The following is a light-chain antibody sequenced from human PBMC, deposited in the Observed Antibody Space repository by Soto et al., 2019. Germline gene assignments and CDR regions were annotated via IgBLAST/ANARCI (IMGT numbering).Light chain of an antibody. CDR2: DAS. J-gene: IGKJ1*01. CDR3: QQYYSIFGT. CDR1: QSISSW. Sequence: DIQMTQSPSTLSASVGDRVTIPCRASQSISSWLAWYQQKPGKAPKFLIYDASTLATGIPSRFSGSGSGTEFTFTISNLQPDDFAHYYCQQYYSIFGTFGPGTKVEIK. V-gene: IGKV1-5*01.